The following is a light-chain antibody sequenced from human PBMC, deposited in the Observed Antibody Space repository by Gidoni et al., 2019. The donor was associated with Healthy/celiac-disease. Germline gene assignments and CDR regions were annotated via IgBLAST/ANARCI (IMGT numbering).Light chain of an antibody. J-gene: IGLJ2*01. CDR1: ILRSYY. CDR3: NSRDSSGNPL. V-gene: IGLV3-19*01. CDR2: GKN. Sequence: SSELTQAPAVSVSLGQTVRITCQGDILRSYYASWYQQKPGQAPVLVNYGKNNRPSGIPDRFSGSSSGNTASLTITGAQAEDEADYYCNSRDSSGNPLFGGGTKLTVL.